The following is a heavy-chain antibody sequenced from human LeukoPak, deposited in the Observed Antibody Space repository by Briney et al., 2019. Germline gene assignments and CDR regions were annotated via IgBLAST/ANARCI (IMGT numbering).Heavy chain of an antibody. D-gene: IGHD3-16*01. CDR1: GGTISSYY. CDR2: IYTSGST. Sequence: SETLSPTCTVSGGTISSYYWSWIRQPAGKGLEWIGRIYTSGSTNYNPSLKRRVTMSVDTSKNQFSLKLSSVTTAETAAYHDARERLRSGYYMDASGEGTTVTASS. V-gene: IGHV4-4*07. CDR3: ARERLRSGYYMDA. J-gene: IGHJ6*03.